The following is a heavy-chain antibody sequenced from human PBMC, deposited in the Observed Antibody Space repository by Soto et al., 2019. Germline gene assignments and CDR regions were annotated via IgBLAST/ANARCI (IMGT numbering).Heavy chain of an antibody. J-gene: IGHJ4*02. CDR3: ARVGWVAATFFDY. D-gene: IGHD1-26*01. V-gene: IGHV3-11*01. Sequence: GGSLRLSCAASGFTFSDYYMSWIRQAPGKGLEYISSISNGGSTTYAASVEGRFTISRDNARNSLYLQMNSLRVEDTAVYYCARVGWVAATFFDYWGPGTLVTVSS. CDR1: GFTFSDYY. CDR2: ISNGGSTT.